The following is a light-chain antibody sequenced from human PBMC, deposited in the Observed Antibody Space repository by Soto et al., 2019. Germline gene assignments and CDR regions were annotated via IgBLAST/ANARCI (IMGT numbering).Light chain of an antibody. CDR3: AAWDDSLSAFCV. CDR2: RNN. J-gene: IGLJ1*01. CDR1: SSNIGSNY. Sequence: QSVLTQPPSASGTPGQRVTISCSGSSSNIGSNYVYWYQQLPGTAPKLLIYRNNQRPSGVPDRFSGSKSGTLASLAISGLRSEDEADYYCAAWDDSLSAFCVFGTGTKVTVL. V-gene: IGLV1-47*01.